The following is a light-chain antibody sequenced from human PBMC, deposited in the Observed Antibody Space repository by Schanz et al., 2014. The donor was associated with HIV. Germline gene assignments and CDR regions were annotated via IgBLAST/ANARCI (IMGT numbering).Light chain of an antibody. CDR3: QSYDTSLSGSKV. Sequence: QSALTQPPSASGSPGQSVTISCTGTSSDVGGYNYVSWYQQHPGKAPKLMIYEVSKRPSGVSNRFSGSKSGDTASLAITGLQAEDEADYYCQSYDTSLSGSKVFGTGTKLTVL. CDR2: EVS. CDR1: SSDVGGYNY. J-gene: IGLJ1*01. V-gene: IGLV2-8*01.